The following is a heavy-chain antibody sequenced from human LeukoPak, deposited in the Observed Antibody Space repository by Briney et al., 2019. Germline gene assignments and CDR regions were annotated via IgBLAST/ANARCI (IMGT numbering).Heavy chain of an antibody. V-gene: IGHV1-18*01. J-gene: IGHJ5*02. CDR1: GYTFTSYG. D-gene: IGHD1-26*01. CDR2: ISAYNGNT. CDR3: ARDLGEVGASRFDP. Sequence: ASVKVSCKASGYTFTSYGISWVRQAPGQGLEWMGWISAYNGNTNYAQKLQGRVTMTTDTSTSTAYMEPRSLRSDDTAVYYCARDLGEVGASRFDPWGQGTLVTVSS.